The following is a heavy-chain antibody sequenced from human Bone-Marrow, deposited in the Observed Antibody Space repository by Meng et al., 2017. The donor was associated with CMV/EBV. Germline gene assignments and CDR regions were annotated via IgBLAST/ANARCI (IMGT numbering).Heavy chain of an antibody. Sequence: ASVKVSCKASGYTFTTYYIHWVRQAPGQGLEWMGIINPSGGSTSDAQTFQGRVTMTRDTSSSTVYMELSSLRSDDTAVYYCARSQPAAGLNYYHYFGMDVWGQGNTVTVSS. D-gene: IGHD2-2*01. V-gene: IGHV1-46*01. CDR2: INPSGGST. J-gene: IGHJ6*02. CDR3: ARSQPAAGLNYYHYFGMDV. CDR1: GYTFTTYY.